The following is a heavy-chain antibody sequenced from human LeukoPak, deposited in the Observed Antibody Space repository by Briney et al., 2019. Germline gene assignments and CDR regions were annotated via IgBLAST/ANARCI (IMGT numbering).Heavy chain of an antibody. J-gene: IGHJ4*02. CDR2: ISYDGSNK. Sequence: GESLRLSCAASGFTFSSYAMHWVRQAPGKGLEWVAVISYDGSNKYYADSVKGRFTISRDNSKNTLYLQMNSLRAEDTAVYYCAKEDHSGSYYYFDYWGQGTLVTVSS. CDR1: GFTFSSYA. V-gene: IGHV3-30-3*01. CDR3: AKEDHSGSYYYFDY. D-gene: IGHD1-26*01.